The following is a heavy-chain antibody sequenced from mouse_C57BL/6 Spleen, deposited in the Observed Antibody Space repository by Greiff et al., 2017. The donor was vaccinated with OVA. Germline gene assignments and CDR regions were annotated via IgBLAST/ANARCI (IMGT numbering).Heavy chain of an antibody. CDR3: ARSEPYYFDY. V-gene: IGHV1-59*01. Sequence: VQLQQPGAELVRPGTSVKLSCKASGYTFTSYWMHWVKQRPGQGLEWIGVIDPSDSYTNYNQKFQGKATLTVDTSSSTAYMQLSILTSEDSAVYYCARSEPYYFDYWGQGTTLTVSS. CDR1: GYTFTSYW. CDR2: IDPSDSYT. J-gene: IGHJ2*01.